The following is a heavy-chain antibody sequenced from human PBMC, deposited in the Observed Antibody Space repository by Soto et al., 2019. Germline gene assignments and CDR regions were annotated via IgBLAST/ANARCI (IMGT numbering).Heavy chain of an antibody. V-gene: IGHV3-9*01. CDR2: ISWNSGTI. CDR3: AKDMRGGSSSSRYYYGLDV. D-gene: IGHD6-13*01. CDR1: GFTFDDYA. J-gene: IGHJ6*02. Sequence: EVPLVESGGCLVQPGRSLRLSCAASGFTFDDYAMHWVRQAPGKGLEWVSGISWNSGTIVYADSVKGRFTISRDNAKNSLYLQMNSLRGEDTALYYCAKDMRGGSSSSRYYYGLDVWGQGTTVTVSS.